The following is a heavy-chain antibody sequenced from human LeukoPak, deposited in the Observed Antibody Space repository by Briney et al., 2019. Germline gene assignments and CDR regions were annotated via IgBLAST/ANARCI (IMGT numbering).Heavy chain of an antibody. Sequence: SETLSLTCTVSGGSISSSSYYWGWIRQPPGKGLEWIGEINHSGSTNYNPSLKSRVTISVDTSKSQFSLRLSSVTAADTAVYYCARRGPPRTLLRGVKSGWFDPWGQGTLVTVSS. V-gene: IGHV4-39*07. J-gene: IGHJ5*02. CDR2: INHSGST. CDR1: GGSISSSSYY. D-gene: IGHD3-10*01. CDR3: ARRGPPRTLLRGVKSGWFDP.